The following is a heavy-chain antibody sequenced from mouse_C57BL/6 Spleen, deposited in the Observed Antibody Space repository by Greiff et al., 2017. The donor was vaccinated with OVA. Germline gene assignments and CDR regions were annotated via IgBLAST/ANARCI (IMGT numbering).Heavy chain of an antibody. D-gene: IGHD1-1*01. CDR2: ISSGSSTI. Sequence: EVKLVESGGGLVKPGGSLKLSCAASGFTFSDYGMHWVRQAPEKGLEWVAYISSGSSTIYYADTVKGRFTISRDNAKNTLFLQMTSLRSEDTAMYYCARRYYYGSSYIYAMDYWGQGTSVTVSS. V-gene: IGHV5-17*01. J-gene: IGHJ4*01. CDR1: GFTFSDYG. CDR3: ARRYYYGSSYIYAMDY.